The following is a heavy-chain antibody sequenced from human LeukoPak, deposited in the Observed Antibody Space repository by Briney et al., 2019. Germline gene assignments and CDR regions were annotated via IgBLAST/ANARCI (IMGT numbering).Heavy chain of an antibody. D-gene: IGHD3-10*01. CDR2: INHSGST. CDR1: GGSFSGYY. CDR3: ARRRGSGSYQYYYYYYMDV. J-gene: IGHJ6*03. V-gene: IGHV4-34*01. Sequence: SETLSLTCAVYGGSFSGYYWSWIRQPPGKGLEWIGEINHSGSTNYNPSLKSRVTISVDTSKNQFSLKLSSVTAADTAVYYCARRRGSGSYQYYYYYYMDVWGKGTTVTISS.